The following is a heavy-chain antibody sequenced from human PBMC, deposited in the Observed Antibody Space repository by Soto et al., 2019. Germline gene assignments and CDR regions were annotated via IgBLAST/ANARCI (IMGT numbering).Heavy chain of an antibody. Sequence: PLETLSLTCTVSGGSGSSASYCWDWILKPPGQGLEWIGYISYSGNTDYNPTLKSRVTISADTSKNQFSLRLSSVTAADTAVYYCARGRYDSGWFDFWGQGTPVTVSS. CDR2: ISYSGNT. CDR3: ARGRYDSGWFDF. V-gene: IGHV4-61*01. D-gene: IGHD6-19*01. CDR1: GGSGSSASYC. J-gene: IGHJ4*02.